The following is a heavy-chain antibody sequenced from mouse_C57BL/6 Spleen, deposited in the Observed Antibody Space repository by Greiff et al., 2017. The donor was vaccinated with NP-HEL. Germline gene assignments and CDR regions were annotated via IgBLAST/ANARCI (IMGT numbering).Heavy chain of an antibody. CDR2: IDTSDSYT. CDR1: GYTFTSYW. V-gene: IGHV1-59*01. Sequence: QVQLQQPGAELVRPGTSVKLSCKASGYTFTSYWMHWVKQRPGQSLEWIGVIDTSDSYTNYNQKFKGKATLTVDTSSSTAYMQLSSLTSEDSAVYYCARFAYWGQGTLVTVSA. CDR3: ARFAY. J-gene: IGHJ3*01.